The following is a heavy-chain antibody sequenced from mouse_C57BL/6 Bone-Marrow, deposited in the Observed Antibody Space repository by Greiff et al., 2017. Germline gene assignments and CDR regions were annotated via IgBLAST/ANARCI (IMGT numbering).Heavy chain of an antibody. CDR3: ARELIY. V-gene: IGHV1-55*01. J-gene: IGHJ2*01. CDR2: IYPGSGST. CDR1: GYTFTSYW. Sequence: QVQLKQPGAELVKPGASVKMSCKASGYTFTSYWITWVKQRPGQGLEWIGDIYPGSGSTNYNEKFKGKATLTVDKSSSTAYMQLSSLTSEDSAVYCCARELIYWGRGTALTVSS.